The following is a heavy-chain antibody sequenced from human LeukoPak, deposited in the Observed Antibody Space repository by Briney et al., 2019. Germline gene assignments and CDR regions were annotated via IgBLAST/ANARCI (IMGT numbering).Heavy chain of an antibody. J-gene: IGHJ4*02. CDR3: TRVFDS. CDR1: GGSVSTSDFY. Sequence: PSETLSLTCTVSGGSVSTSDFYWGWVRRPPGKGLEWIGDIFYTGKTNYNPSVNSRVTISLHMSKNQFSLKLTSVTAADTAVYYCTRVFDSWGPGTLVTVST. CDR2: IFYTGKT. V-gene: IGHV4-61*05.